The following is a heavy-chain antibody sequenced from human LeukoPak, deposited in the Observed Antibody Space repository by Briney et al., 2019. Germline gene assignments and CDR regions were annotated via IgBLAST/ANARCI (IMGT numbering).Heavy chain of an antibody. V-gene: IGHV3-33*01. CDR2: IWYDGSNK. CDR3: ASAHDYSNYTPNY. J-gene: IGHJ4*02. Sequence: GGSLRLSCAASGFTFSSYGMHWVRQAPGKGLEWVAVIWYDGSNKYYADSVKGRFTISRDNSKNTLYLQMNSLRAEDTAVYYCASAHDYSNYTPNYWGQGTLVTVSS. D-gene: IGHD4-11*01. CDR1: GFTFSSYG.